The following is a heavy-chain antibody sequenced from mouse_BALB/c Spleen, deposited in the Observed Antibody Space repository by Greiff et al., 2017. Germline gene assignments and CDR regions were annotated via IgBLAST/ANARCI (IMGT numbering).Heavy chain of an antibody. CDR3: ARDPYYRYDGPMDY. Sequence: EVKLMESGGGLVQPGGSLRLSCATSGFTFTDYYMSWVRQPPGKALEWLGFIRNKANGYTTEYSASVKGRFTISRDNSQSILYLQMNTLRAEDSATYYCARDPYYRYDGPMDYWGQGTSVTGSS. V-gene: IGHV7-3*02. J-gene: IGHJ4*01. CDR1: GFTFTDYY. CDR2: IRNKANGYTT. D-gene: IGHD2-14*01.